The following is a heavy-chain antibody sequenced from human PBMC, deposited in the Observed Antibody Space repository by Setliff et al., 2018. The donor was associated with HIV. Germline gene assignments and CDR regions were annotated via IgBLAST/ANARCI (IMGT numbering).Heavy chain of an antibody. CDR2: ISRGSSII. V-gene: IGHV3-48*03. J-gene: IGHJ4*02. Sequence: SLRLSCAASGFTFSSYEMNWFRQAPGKGLEWVSYISRGSSIIHYADSVKGRFTISRDNAKNSLYLEMNSLRAEDTAVYYCARDITVAGGGATGAYWGQGTLVTVSS. CDR3: ARDITVAGGGATGAY. D-gene: IGHD6-19*01. CDR1: GFTFSSYE.